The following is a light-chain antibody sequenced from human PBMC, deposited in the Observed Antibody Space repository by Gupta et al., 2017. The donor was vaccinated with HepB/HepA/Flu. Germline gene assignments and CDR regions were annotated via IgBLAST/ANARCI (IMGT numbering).Light chain of an antibody. CDR2: GVN. CDR1: SSDVGAWDH. CDR3: NSYTTRSTVL. V-gene: IGLV2-14*03. Sequence: QSALTQPASVSGSPGQSITISCTGTSSDVGAWDHVSWYQHHPGKAPKLIIYGVNSRPSGVSTRFSGSKSGNTASLSISGLQAEDEADYYCNSYTTRSTVLFVGGTKLTVL. J-gene: IGLJ2*01.